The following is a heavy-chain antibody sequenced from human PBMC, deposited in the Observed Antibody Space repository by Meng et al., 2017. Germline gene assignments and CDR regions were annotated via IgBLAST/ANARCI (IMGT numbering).Heavy chain of an antibody. D-gene: IGHD3-10*01. J-gene: IGHJ4*02. CDR1: GGTFSSYT. V-gene: IGHV1-69*02. Sequence: QVQVVQSGAEVKKPGSSVKVSCKASGGTFSSYTISWVRQAPGQGLEWMGRIIPILGIANYAQKFQGRVTITADKSTSTAYMELSSLRSEDTAVYYCARQTRYYYGSGSYYFDYWGQGTLVTVSS. CDR2: IIPILGIA. CDR3: ARQTRYYYGSGSYYFDY.